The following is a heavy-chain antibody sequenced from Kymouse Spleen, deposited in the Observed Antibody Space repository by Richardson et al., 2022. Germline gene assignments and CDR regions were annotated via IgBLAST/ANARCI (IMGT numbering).Heavy chain of an antibody. Sequence: EVQLVESGGGLVQPGGSLRLSCAASGFTFSSYAMSWVRQAPGKGLEWVSAISGSGGSTYYADSVKGRFTISRDNSKNTLYLQMNSLRAEDTAVYYCAKDGVWNWNYYYYYGMDVWGQGTTVTVSS. J-gene: IGHJ6*02. CDR2: ISGSGGST. CDR3: AKDGVWNWNYYYYYGMDV. CDR1: GFTFSSYA. V-gene: IGHV3-23*04. D-gene: IGHD1-1*01,IGHD1-20*01,IGHD1-7*01.